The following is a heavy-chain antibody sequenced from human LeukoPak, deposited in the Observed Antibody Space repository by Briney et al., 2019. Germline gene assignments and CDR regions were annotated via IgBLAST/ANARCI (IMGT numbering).Heavy chain of an antibody. CDR1: GFTFKDSW. V-gene: IGHV3-74*01. Sequence: PGMSLRLSCAASGFTFKDSWMYWVRQAPGKGLEWVSRINGDGSDTDYVDSVKGRFTISRDNSKNTLYLQMNSLRAEDTAVYYCVRYYYYYYMDVWGKGTTVTISS. CDR2: INGDGSDT. D-gene: IGHD1-14*01. J-gene: IGHJ6*03. CDR3: VRYYYYYYMDV.